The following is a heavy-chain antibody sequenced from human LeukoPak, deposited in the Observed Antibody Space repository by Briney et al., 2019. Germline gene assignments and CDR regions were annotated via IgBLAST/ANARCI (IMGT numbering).Heavy chain of an antibody. CDR3: ARPDSGYDPYSYYGMDV. D-gene: IGHD5-12*01. CDR2: ISAYNGNT. Sequence: ASVKVSCKASGYTFTSYGISWVRQAPGQGLEWMGWISAYNGNTNYAQKLQGRVTMTTDTSTSTAYMGLRSLRSNDTAVYYCARPDSGYDPYSYYGMDVWGQGTTVTVSS. J-gene: IGHJ6*02. CDR1: GYTFTSYG. V-gene: IGHV1-18*01.